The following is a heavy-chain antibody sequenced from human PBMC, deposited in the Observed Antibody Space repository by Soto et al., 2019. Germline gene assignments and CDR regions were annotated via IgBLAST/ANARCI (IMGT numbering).Heavy chain of an antibody. CDR2: IYHTGNT. Sequence: PSETLSLTCTVSGDSISGGGFSWTWIRQPPGKGLEWIGYIYHTGNTSYNPSLKSRVSMSIDTSKNQFSLQLTSVTVADTAVYYCVGEATIAGWFDPWGQGTLVTVSS. V-gene: IGHV4-30-2*01. CDR1: GDSISGGGFS. CDR3: VGEATIAGWFDP. J-gene: IGHJ5*02. D-gene: IGHD5-12*01.